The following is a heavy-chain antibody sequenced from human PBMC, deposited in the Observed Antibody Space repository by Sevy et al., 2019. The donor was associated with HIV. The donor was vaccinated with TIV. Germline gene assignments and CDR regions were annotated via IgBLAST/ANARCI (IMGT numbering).Heavy chain of an antibody. J-gene: IGHJ5*02. CDR2: IYYGGST. Sequence: SETLSLTCSVSGGSIRYYYWSWIRQPPGKGLEWIGFIYYGGSTDYNPSLKSRVTMSVDTSKSHFSLKLSSVTAAVTAVYYCARTTYGSGIISFDPWGQGTLVTVSS. CDR3: ARTTYGSGIISFDP. V-gene: IGHV4-59*01. CDR1: GGSIRYYY. D-gene: IGHD3-10*01.